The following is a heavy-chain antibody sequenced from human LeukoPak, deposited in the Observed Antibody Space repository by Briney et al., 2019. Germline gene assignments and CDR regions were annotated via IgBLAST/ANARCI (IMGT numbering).Heavy chain of an antibody. V-gene: IGHV1-69*05. CDR2: IIPIFGTA. D-gene: IGHD2-21*02. J-gene: IGHJ4*02. CDR3: AQNTYCGGDCYSGFDY. CDR1: GGTFSSYA. Sequence: GASVKVSCKASGGTFSSYAISWVRQAPGQGLEWMGGIIPIFGTANYAQKFQGRVTITTDESTSTAYMELSSLRSEDTAVYYCAQNTYCGGDCYSGFDYWGQGTLVTVSS.